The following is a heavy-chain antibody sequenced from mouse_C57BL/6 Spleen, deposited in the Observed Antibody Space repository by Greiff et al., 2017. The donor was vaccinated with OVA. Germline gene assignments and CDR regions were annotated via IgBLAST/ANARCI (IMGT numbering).Heavy chain of an antibody. D-gene: IGHD2-3*01. J-gene: IGHJ3*01. CDR2: FYPGSGSI. CDR3: ARHEMGGGPFAY. CDR1: GYTFTEYT. V-gene: IGHV1-62-2*01. Sequence: QVQLLQSGAELVKPGASVKLSCKASGYTFTEYTIHWAKQRPGQGLGWIGWFYPGSGSIKYNEKFKDKATLTADKSSSTVYMALSRLTSDDSAVYFCARHEMGGGPFAYWGQGTLVTVSA.